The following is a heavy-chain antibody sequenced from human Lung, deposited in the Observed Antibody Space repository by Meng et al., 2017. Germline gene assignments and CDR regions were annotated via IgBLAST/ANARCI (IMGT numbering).Heavy chain of an antibody. D-gene: IGHD4-11*01. V-gene: IGHV4-34*01. CDR2: INHSGST. CDR3: ARGPTTMAHDFDY. CDR1: GGSFSDYY. Sequence: GKLQQWGAGRVKPSETLSLTCVVAGGSFSDYYWSWIRQPPGKGLEWIGEINHSGSTNYNPSLESRATISVDTSQNNLSLKLSSVTAADSAVYYCARGPTTMAHDFDYWGQGTLVTVSS. J-gene: IGHJ4*02.